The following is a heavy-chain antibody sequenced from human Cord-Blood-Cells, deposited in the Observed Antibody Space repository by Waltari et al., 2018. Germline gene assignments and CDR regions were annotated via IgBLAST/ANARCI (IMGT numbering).Heavy chain of an antibody. CDR3: ARPPGASSWYYFDY. D-gene: IGHD6-13*01. CDR1: GGSISSSSYY. CDR2: IYYSGST. J-gene: IGHJ4*02. V-gene: IGHV4-39*01. Sequence: QLQLQESGPGLVKPSATLSLTCTVSGGSISSSSYYWGWTRQPPGKGLEWIGSIYYSGSTYYNPSLKSRVTISVDTSKNQFSLKLSSVTTADTAVYYCARPPGASSWYYFDYWGQGTLVTVSS.